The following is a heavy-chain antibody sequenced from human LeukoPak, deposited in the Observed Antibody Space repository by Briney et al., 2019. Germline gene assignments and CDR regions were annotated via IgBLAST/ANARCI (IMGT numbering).Heavy chain of an antibody. J-gene: IGHJ4*02. Sequence: ASVKVSCKASGYTFTGYYMHWVRQAPGQGLEWMGWINPNSGGTNYAQKFQGRVTMTRDTSTSTAYMELSRLRSDDTAVYYCARLAVAGIYYFDYWGQGTLVTVSS. CDR2: INPNSGGT. CDR1: GYTFTGYY. D-gene: IGHD6-19*01. CDR3: ARLAVAGIYYFDY. V-gene: IGHV1-2*02.